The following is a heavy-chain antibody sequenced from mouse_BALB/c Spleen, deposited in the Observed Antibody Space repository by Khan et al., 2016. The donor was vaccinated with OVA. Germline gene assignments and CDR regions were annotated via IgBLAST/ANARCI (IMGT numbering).Heavy chain of an antibody. CDR2: ISYSGST. CDR1: GYSITSDYA. D-gene: IGHD1-2*01. J-gene: IGHJ1*01. V-gene: IGHV3-2*02. CDR3: ARPATSWYFDV. Sequence: VQLKQSGPGLVKPSQSLSLTCTVTGYSITSDYAWNWIRQFPGNKLEWMGYISYSGSTSYNPSLKSRISITRDTSKNQFFLQLNSVTTEDTATYYCARPATSWYFDVWGAGTTVTVSS.